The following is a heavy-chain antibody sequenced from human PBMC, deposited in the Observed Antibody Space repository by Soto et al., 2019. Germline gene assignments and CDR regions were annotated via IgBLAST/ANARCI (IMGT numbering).Heavy chain of an antibody. CDR1: GGSISDGAYY. CDR2: IYDSGNT. CDR3: ASGLSGDKVDQ. Sequence: QVQLQESGPGLVKPSQTLSLTCTVSGGSISDGAYYWSWIRQPPGKGLEWIGHIYDSGNTYNNPSLQSRLHISVDTSKNHFSLNLNSVTAADTAVYYCASGLSGDKVDQWGQGTLVTVSS. J-gene: IGHJ4*02. D-gene: IGHD2-21*01. V-gene: IGHV4-30-4*01.